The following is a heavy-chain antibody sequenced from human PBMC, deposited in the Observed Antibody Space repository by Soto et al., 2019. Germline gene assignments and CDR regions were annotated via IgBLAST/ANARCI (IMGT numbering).Heavy chain of an antibody. V-gene: IGHV4-39*01. CDR3: ARHKSGSDWLDP. J-gene: IGHJ5*02. CDR1: GGTIIDISYF. CDR2: MFYSGAT. Sequence: SEPLSLTSTVSGGTIIDISYFWGWIRQPPGKGLQWIGCMFYSGATYYNPSLKNRVTLSVDTSNNEFSLKLVSVTAPDTAVYYCARHKSGSDWLDPWGQGTLVTV. D-gene: IGHD2-15*01.